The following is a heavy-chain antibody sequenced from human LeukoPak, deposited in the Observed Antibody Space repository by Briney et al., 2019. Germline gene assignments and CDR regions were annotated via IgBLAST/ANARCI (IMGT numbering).Heavy chain of an antibody. Sequence: GSLRLSCAASGFTVSTNYLSWVRQAPGKGLEWVSIIYTGGSTYYADSVKGRFIISRDNSKSTVYLQMNCLRGEDTAVYYCARMESTTVTAIDYWGQGTLVTVSS. J-gene: IGHJ4*02. CDR3: ARMESTTVTAIDY. CDR2: IYTGGST. V-gene: IGHV3-66*01. CDR1: GFTVSTNY. D-gene: IGHD4-17*01.